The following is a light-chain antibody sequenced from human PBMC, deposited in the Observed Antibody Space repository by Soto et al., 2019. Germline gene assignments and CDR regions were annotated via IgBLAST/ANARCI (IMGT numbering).Light chain of an antibody. Sequence: EIVMTQSPATLSVSPGERATLSCRASQSVSSNLAWYQQKPGQAPRLLIYGASTRATGIPDRFSGSGSGTELNLTISRLEPEDFAVYYCQKRSNWPLTCGQGTRLEIK. V-gene: IGKV3-15*01. CDR2: GAS. J-gene: IGKJ5*01. CDR1: QSVSSN. CDR3: QKRSNWPLT.